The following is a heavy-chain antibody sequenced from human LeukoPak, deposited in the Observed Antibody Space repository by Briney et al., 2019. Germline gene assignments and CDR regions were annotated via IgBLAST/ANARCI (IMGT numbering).Heavy chain of an antibody. Sequence: GGSLRLSCAASGFTFSSYAMHWVRQAPGKGLEWVAVISYDGSNKYYADSVKGRFTISRDNSKNTLYLQMNSLRAEDTAVYYCARDITYYDFWSGYYLGQNWFDPWGQGTLVTVSS. CDR2: ISYDGSNK. V-gene: IGHV3-30-3*01. D-gene: IGHD3-3*01. J-gene: IGHJ5*02. CDR1: GFTFSSYA. CDR3: ARDITYYDFWSGYYLGQNWFDP.